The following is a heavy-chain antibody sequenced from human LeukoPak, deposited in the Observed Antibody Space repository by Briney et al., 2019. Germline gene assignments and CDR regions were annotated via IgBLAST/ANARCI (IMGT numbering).Heavy chain of an antibody. CDR1: GFTFSNYW. CDR2: IKEDGSSK. Sequence: GGSLRLSCAASGFTFSNYWMSWIRQAPGRGLEWVANIKEDGSSKNYVDSVQGRFTISRDNAKKALYLQMNSLRAEDTAVYYCGREIPGGTTSLDCWGQGTLVTVSP. CDR3: GREIPGGTTSLDC. V-gene: IGHV3-7*04. J-gene: IGHJ4*02. D-gene: IGHD1-26*01.